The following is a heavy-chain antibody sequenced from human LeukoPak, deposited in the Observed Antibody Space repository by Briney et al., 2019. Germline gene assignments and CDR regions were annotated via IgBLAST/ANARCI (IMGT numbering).Heavy chain of an antibody. J-gene: IGHJ4*02. V-gene: IGHV4-34*01. CDR3: AREAPYYDILTGYLYYFDY. CDR1: GGSFSGYY. Sequence: PSETLSLTCAVYGGSFSGYYWSWIRQPPGNGLEWIGEINHSGSTNYNPSLKSRVTISVDTSKNQFSLKLSSVTAADTAVYYCAREAPYYDILTGYLYYFDYWGQGTLVTVSS. D-gene: IGHD3-9*01. CDR2: INHSGST.